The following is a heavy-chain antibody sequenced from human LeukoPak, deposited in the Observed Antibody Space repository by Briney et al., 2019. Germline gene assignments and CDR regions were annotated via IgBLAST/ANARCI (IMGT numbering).Heavy chain of an antibody. CDR2: IYYSGST. J-gene: IGHJ4*02. CDR3: ARLDSGGYSSSWGGDY. CDR1: GGSISSSSYY. D-gene: IGHD6-13*01. Sequence: PSETLSLTCTVSGGSISSSSYYWGWIRQPPGKGLEWIGSIYYSGSTYYNPSLKSRVTISVDTSKNQFSLKLSAVTAADTAVYYCARLDSGGYSSSWGGDYWGQGTLVTVSS. V-gene: IGHV4-39*01.